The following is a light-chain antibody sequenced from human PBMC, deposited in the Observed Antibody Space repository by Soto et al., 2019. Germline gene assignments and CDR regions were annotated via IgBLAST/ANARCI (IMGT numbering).Light chain of an antibody. Sequence: QPVLTQPPSVSGAPGQRVTISCTGSSSNIGAGYDVHWYQQVPGTGPKLLIYYDNLRPSGVPDRISGSKSGTSASLAISGLQSDDEADYYCAAWDDSLNGRVFGTGTKLTVL. J-gene: IGLJ1*01. V-gene: IGLV1-40*01. CDR1: SSNIGAGYD. CDR3: AAWDDSLNGRV. CDR2: YDN.